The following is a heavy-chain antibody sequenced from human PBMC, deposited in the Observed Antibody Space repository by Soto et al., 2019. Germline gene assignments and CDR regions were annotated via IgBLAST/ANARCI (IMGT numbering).Heavy chain of an antibody. CDR2: IFYSGST. J-gene: IGHJ5*02. CDR1: GGSIRTSRSY. D-gene: IGHD2-21*01. CDR3: ARQPTTGDTDLWFDP. Sequence: PSETQSLTCRVSGGSIRTSRSYWAWIRQPPGKGLEWLANIFYSGSTFYNPSLASRVSVSVDTSKNEFSLKLRSVTAADTAVYYCARQPTTGDTDLWFDPWGQGTLVTVSS. V-gene: IGHV4-39*01.